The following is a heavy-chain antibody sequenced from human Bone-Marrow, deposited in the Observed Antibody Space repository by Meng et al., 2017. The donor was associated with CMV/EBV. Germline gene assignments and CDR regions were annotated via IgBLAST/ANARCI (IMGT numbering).Heavy chain of an antibody. CDR2: IRFDESEK. CDR1: GFTFRDYG. D-gene: IGHD1-26*01. CDR3: ARGRVGATEKSFDY. Sequence: GGSLRLSCAASGFTFRDYGMHWVRQAPGRGLEWVAFIRFDESEKYYGDSVTGRFTISRDNSKNTLYLQMSSLRRDDTALYYCARGRVGATEKSFDYWGQGTLVTVSS. J-gene: IGHJ4*02. V-gene: IGHV3-30*02.